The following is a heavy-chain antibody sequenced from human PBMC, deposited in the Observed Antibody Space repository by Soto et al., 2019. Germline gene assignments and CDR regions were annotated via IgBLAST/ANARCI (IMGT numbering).Heavy chain of an antibody. V-gene: IGHV1-69*13. CDR3: AREDRDRETGLVPATIDGVDV. Sequence: SVKVSCKASGGTFSRYSITWVRQAPGHGLEWIGRIIPIFGIASYAQKFQGRVTITADESTSTAYMELSSLRSDDTAVYYCAREDRDRETGLVPATIDGVDVWGQGTTVTVSS. D-gene: IGHD2-2*01. J-gene: IGHJ6*02. CDR2: IIPIFGIA. CDR1: GGTFSRYS.